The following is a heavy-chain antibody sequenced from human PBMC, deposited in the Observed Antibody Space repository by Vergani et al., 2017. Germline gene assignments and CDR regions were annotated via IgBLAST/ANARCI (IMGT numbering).Heavy chain of an antibody. V-gene: IGHV5-51*01. D-gene: IGHD3-10*01. Sequence: EVQLVQSGAEVKKPGESLKISCKGSGYSFTSYWIGWVRQMPGKGLEWMGIIYPGDSDTRYSPSFQGQVTISADKSISTAYLQWSSLKASDTAMYYCARDAGRYGSGSYYTEIDYWGQGTLVTVSS. CDR2: IYPGDSDT. J-gene: IGHJ4*02. CDR3: ARDAGRYGSGSYYTEIDY. CDR1: GYSFTSYW.